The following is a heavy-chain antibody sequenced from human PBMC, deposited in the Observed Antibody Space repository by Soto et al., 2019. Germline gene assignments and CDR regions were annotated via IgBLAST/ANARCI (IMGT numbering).Heavy chain of an antibody. V-gene: IGHV3-43D*03. CDR1: GFTFDDYA. Sequence: GGSLRLSCAASGFTFDDYAMHWVRQAPGKGLEWVSLISCDGGSTYYADSVKGRFTISRDKIKNSLYLQMNSMRAEDTALYYGAKDEGVVADIGNYGMDVWGQGTTVTVSS. J-gene: IGHJ6*02. CDR2: ISCDGGST. D-gene: IGHD3-22*01. CDR3: AKDEGVVADIGNYGMDV.